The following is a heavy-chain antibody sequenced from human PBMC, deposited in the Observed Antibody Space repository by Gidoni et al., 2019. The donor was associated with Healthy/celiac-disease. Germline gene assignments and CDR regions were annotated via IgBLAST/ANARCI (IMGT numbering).Heavy chain of an antibody. Sequence: QLQLQESGPGLVKPSETLSLTCTVSGGSISSSSHYWGWIRQPPGKGLEWIGSIYYSGSTYYNPSLKSPVTISVDTSKNQFSLKLSSVTAADPAVYYCARPRGYCSGGSCYSGFAFDIWGQGTMVTVSS. V-gene: IGHV4-39*01. CDR3: ARPRGYCSGGSCYSGFAFDI. D-gene: IGHD2-15*01. J-gene: IGHJ3*02. CDR1: GGSISSSSHY. CDR2: IYYSGST.